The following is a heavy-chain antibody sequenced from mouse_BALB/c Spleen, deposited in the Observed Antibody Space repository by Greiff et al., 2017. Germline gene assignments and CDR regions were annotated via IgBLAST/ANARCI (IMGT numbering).Heavy chain of an antibody. D-gene: IGHD1-1*01. V-gene: IGHV5-6-5*01. CDR3: ARVDTTVVGAMDY. CDR1: GFTFSSYA. Sequence: EVQGVESGGGLVKPGGSLKLSCAASGFTFSSYAMSWVRQTPEKRLEWVASISSGGSTYYPDSVKGRFTISRDNARNILYLQMSSLRSEDTAMYYCARVDTTVVGAMDYWGQGTSVTVSS. CDR2: ISSGGST. J-gene: IGHJ4*01.